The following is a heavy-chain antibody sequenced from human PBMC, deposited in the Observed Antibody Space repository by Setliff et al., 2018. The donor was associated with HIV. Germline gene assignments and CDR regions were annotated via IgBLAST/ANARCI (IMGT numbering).Heavy chain of an antibody. V-gene: IGHV3-7*03. CDR1: GFTFSSYW. CDR3: ARGDFYDSSGYFTDAFDI. J-gene: IGHJ3*02. Sequence: LRLSCAASGFTFSSYWMSWVRQAPGKGLEWMANIKQDGSEKYYVDSVKGRFTISRDNAKNSLYLQMNSLRAEDTAVYYCARGDFYDSSGYFTDAFDIWGQGTMVTVSS. CDR2: IKQDGSEK. D-gene: IGHD3-22*01.